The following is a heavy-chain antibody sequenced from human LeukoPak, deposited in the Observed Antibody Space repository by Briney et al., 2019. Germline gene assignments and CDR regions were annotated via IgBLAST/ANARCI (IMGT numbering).Heavy chain of an antibody. J-gene: IGHJ4*02. D-gene: IGHD2-15*01. V-gene: IGHV3-33*08. CDR2: IWYDGSNK. Sequence: GGSLRLSCAASGFTFSSYWMSWVRQAPGKGLEWVAVIWYDGSNKYYADSVKGRFTISRDNSKNTLYLQMNSLRAEDTAVYYCARDDCSGGSCLVDYWGQGTLVTVSS. CDR3: ARDDCSGGSCLVDY. CDR1: GFTFSSYW.